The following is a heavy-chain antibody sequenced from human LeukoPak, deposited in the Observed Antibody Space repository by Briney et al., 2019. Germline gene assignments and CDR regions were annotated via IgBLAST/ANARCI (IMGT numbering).Heavy chain of an antibody. V-gene: IGHV4-59*01. J-gene: IGHJ4*02. Sequence: SETLSLTCTVSGGSISSYYWSWIRQPPGKGLEWIGYIYYSGSTNYNPSLKSRVTISVDTSKNQFSLKLSSVTAADTAVYYCARVTLEWFDYWGQGTLVTVSS. CDR1: GGSISSYY. CDR3: ARVTLEWFDY. D-gene: IGHD3-3*01. CDR2: IYYSGST.